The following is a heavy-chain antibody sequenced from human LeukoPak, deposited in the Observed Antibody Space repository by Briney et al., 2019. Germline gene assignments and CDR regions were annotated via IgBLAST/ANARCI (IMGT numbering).Heavy chain of an antibody. CDR2: INPNSGGT. Sequence: GASVKVSCKASGYTFTGYYMHWVRQAPGQGLEWMGWINPNSGGTNYAQKFQGRVTMTRDTSISTAYMELSRLRSDDTAVYYCARSPVDTAMVGDYWGQGTLVTVSS. V-gene: IGHV1-2*02. J-gene: IGHJ4*02. CDR3: ARSPVDTAMVGDY. CDR1: GYTFTGYY. D-gene: IGHD5-18*01.